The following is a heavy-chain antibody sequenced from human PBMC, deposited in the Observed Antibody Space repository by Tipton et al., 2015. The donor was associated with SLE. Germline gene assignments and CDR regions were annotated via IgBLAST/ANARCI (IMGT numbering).Heavy chain of an antibody. Sequence: TLSLTCAVYGGSFSGYYWSWIRQPPGKGLEWIGEINHSGSTNYNPSLKSRVTISVDTSKNQFSLKLSSVTAADTAVYYCARGPITMIVVVNLFDYWGQGTLVTVSS. CDR1: GGSFSGYY. D-gene: IGHD3-22*01. V-gene: IGHV4-34*01. CDR2: INHSGST. J-gene: IGHJ4*02. CDR3: ARGPITMIVVVNLFDY.